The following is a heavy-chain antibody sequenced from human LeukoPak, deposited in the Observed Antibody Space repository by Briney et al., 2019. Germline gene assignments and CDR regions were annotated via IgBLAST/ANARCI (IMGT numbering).Heavy chain of an antibody. CDR2: IYHSGST. V-gene: IGHV4-30-2*01. D-gene: IGHD5-18*01. J-gene: IGHJ4*02. CDR3: ARAPPGDSHDY. CDR1: GGSISSGGYS. Sequence: SETLSLTCAVSGGSISSGGYSWSWIRQPPGKGLEWIGYIYHSGSTYYNPSLKSRVTISVDRSKNQFSLRLSSVSAADTAVYYCARAPPGDSHDYWGQGTLVTASS.